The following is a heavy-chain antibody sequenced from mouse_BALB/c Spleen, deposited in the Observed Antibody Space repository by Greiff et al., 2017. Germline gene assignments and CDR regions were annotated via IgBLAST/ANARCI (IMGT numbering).Heavy chain of an antibody. J-gene: IGHJ4*01. D-gene: IGHD2-4*01. Sequence: QVQLKESGAELARPGASVKMSCKASGYTFTSYTMHWVKQRPGQGLEWIGYINPSSGYTNYNQKFKDKATLTADKSSSTAYMQLSSLTSEDSAVYDCARYDYAYAMDDWGQGTSVTVSS. CDR1: GYTFTSYT. CDR2: INPSSGYT. V-gene: IGHV1-4*01. CDR3: ARYDYAYAMDD.